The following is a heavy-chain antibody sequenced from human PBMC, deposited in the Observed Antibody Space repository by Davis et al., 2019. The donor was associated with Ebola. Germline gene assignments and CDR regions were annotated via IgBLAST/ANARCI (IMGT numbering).Heavy chain of an antibody. V-gene: IGHV3-30-3*01. D-gene: IGHD2-15*01. CDR3: AREGGYCSGGRCYTQTIDALDI. CDR1: GFTLSTYA. Sequence: GESLKISCAASGFTLSTYATHWVRQAPGKGLEWVAVISYDGFNKYYADSVKGRSTISRDNSKNTLYLQMNSLRAEDTAVYYCAREGGYCSGGRCYTQTIDALDIWGQGTMVTVSS. CDR2: ISYDGFNK. J-gene: IGHJ3*02.